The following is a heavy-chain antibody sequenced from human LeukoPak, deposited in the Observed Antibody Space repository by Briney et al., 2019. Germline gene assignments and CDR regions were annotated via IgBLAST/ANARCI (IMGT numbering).Heavy chain of an antibody. CDR2: ISGDGGST. Sequence: GRSLRLSCAAPGLITDDYAIHWVRHAPGKGLEWVSLISGDGGSTFYADSVRGRFTISRDNSKNSLSLQMSSLRSEDTALYFCVRESERSGWFDHWGQGTLVTVSS. CDR1: GLITDDYA. J-gene: IGHJ5*02. D-gene: IGHD1-26*01. CDR3: VRESERSGWFDH. V-gene: IGHV3-43*02.